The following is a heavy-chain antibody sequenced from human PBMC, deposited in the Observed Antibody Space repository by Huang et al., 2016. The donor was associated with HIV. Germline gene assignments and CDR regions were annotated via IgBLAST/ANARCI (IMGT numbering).Heavy chain of an antibody. CDR3: ATKADAMDV. Sequence: VESGGGLVRPGGSLGLSCAGSTVTFRACWMTWVRQFPGEGVEWVASIRQDGSEKNYVDSVEGRFNISRDNGKKLLFLEMRSLGVDDTAVYFCATKADAMDVWGQGTTVIVSS. V-gene: IGHV3-7*01. CDR1: TVTFRACW. J-gene: IGHJ6*02. CDR2: IRQDGSEK. D-gene: IGHD2-8*01.